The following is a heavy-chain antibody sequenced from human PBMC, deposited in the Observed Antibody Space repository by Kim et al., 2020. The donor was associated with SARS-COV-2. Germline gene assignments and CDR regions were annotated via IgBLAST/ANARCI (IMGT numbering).Heavy chain of an antibody. CDR2: IIAGGTST. V-gene: IGHV3-23*01. CDR3: ISYSDYDEY. D-gene: IGHD3-16*01. CDR1: GFTFNTYA. Sequence: GGSLRLSCAASGFTFNTYAMSWVRQAPGKGLEWVSSIIAGGTSTYYADSVKGRFTISRDNSRYTLYLQMNSLRAEDTALYYCISYSDYDEYWGQGTVVTVSS. J-gene: IGHJ4*02.